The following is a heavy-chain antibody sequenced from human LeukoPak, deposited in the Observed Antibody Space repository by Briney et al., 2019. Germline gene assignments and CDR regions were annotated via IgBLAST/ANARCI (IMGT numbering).Heavy chain of an antibody. CDR2: IYYSGST. V-gene: IGHV4-31*03. CDR1: GGSISSGGYY. Sequence: SETLSLTCTVSGGSISSGGYYWSWIRQHPGKGLEWIGYIYYSGSTYYNPSLKSRVTISVDTSKNQFSLKLTSVTAADTAVYYCARGPGYYDISGYLLYFDYWGQGTLVTVSS. J-gene: IGHJ4*02. D-gene: IGHD3-22*01. CDR3: ARGPGYYDISGYLLYFDY.